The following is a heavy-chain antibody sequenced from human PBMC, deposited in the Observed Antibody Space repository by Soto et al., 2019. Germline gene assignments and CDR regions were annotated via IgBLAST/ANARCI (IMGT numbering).Heavy chain of an antibody. V-gene: IGHV5-10-1*01. D-gene: IGHD3-10*01. Sequence: GESLKISCKGSGYSFTSYWISWVRQMPGKGLEWMGRIDPSDSYTNYSPSFQGHVTISADKSISTAYLQWSSLKASDTAMYYCARYGSGSYPRDYWGQGTLVTVSS. CDR1: GYSFTSYW. CDR2: IDPSDSYT. CDR3: ARYGSGSYPRDY. J-gene: IGHJ4*02.